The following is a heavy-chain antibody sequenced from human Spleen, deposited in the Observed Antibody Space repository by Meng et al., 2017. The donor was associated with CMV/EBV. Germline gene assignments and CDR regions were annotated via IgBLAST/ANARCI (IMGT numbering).Heavy chain of an antibody. V-gene: IGHV4-31*02. J-gene: IGHJ4*02. Sequence: DSCGSTSSGASTCSWRAPPARGLLWWIRNTNSGRSTYDAHSLKSRITISVDTSKNTFSLKMSSVTVADTAVYYCAKIVATAMGYYDYWGQGTLVTVSS. CDR1: CGSTSSGAST. CDR3: AKIVATAMGYYDY. D-gene: IGHD5-18*01. CDR2: TNSGRST.